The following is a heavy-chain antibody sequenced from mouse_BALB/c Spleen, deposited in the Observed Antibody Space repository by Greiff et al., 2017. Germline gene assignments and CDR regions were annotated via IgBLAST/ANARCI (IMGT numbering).Heavy chain of an antibody. V-gene: IGHV5-17*02. J-gene: IGHJ2*01. CDR2: ISSGSSTI. CDR1: GFTFSSFG. Sequence: EVKLMESGGGLVQPGGSRKLSCAASGFTFSSFGMHWVRQAPEKGLEWVAYISSGSSTIYYADTVKGRFTISRDNPKNTLFLQMTSLRSEDTAMYYCARDDGYYGYFDYWGQGTTLTVSS. D-gene: IGHD2-3*01. CDR3: ARDDGYYGYFDY.